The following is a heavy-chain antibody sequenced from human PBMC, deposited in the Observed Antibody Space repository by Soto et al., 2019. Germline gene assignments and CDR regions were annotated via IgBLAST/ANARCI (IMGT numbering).Heavy chain of an antibody. V-gene: IGHV1-69*01. D-gene: IGHD4-17*01. CDR2: IIPIFGTA. Sequence: QVQLVQSGAEVKKPGSSVKVSCKASGGTFSSYAISWVRQAPGQGLEWMGGIIPIFGTANYAQKFQGRVTNTADESTSTAYKELISLRAEDTAVYYCARARTTVTTSFVSYYYGMDVWGQGTTVTVSS. J-gene: IGHJ6*02. CDR1: GGTFSSYA. CDR3: ARARTTVTTSFVSYYYGMDV.